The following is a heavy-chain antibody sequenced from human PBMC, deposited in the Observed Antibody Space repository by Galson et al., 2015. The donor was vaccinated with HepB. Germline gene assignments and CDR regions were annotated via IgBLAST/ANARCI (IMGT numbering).Heavy chain of an antibody. V-gene: IGHV3-30-3*01. J-gene: IGHJ4*02. D-gene: IGHD6-13*01. Sequence: SLRLSCAASGFTFSSYAMHWVRQAPGKGLEWVAVISYDGSNKYYADSVKGRFTISRDNSKNTLYLQMNSLRAEDTAVYYCARVRGSSWYFDYWGQGTLVTVS. CDR3: ARVRGSSWYFDY. CDR2: ISYDGSNK. CDR1: GFTFSSYA.